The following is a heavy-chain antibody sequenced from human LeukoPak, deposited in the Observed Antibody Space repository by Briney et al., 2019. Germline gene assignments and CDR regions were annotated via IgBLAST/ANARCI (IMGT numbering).Heavy chain of an antibody. V-gene: IGHV4-39*07. CDR2: IYYSGST. CDR3: ARAGITMVRGVDYFDY. CDR1: GGSISSSSYY. J-gene: IGHJ4*02. Sequence: SETLSLTCTVSGGSISSSSYYWGWIRQPPGKGLEWIGSIYYSGSTYYNLSLKSRVTISVDTSKNQFSLKLSSVTAADTAVYYCARAGITMVRGVDYFDYWGQGTLVTVSS. D-gene: IGHD3-10*01.